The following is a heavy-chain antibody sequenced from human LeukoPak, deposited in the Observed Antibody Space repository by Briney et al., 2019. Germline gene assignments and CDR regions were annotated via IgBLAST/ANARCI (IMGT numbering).Heavy chain of an antibody. Sequence: LSGGSLRLSCAASGFTVSSNYMSWVRQAPGKGLEWVSVIYSGGSTYYADSVKGRFTISRDNSKNTLYLQMNSLRAEDTAVYYCANPIVVVVAATPNHYWGQGTLVTVSS. CDR3: ANPIVVVVAATPNHY. J-gene: IGHJ4*02. V-gene: IGHV3-66*01. CDR2: IYSGGST. D-gene: IGHD2-15*01. CDR1: GFTVSSNY.